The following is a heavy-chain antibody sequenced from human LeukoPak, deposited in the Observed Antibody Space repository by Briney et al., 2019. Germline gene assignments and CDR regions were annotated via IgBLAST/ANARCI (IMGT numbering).Heavy chain of an antibody. V-gene: IGHV3-23*01. D-gene: IGHD3-22*01. CDR3: AKTYYLDSSAYYSGASDY. Sequence: PGGSLSLPCAASGFPFSSYALSGAGRPQGRGLEGVSVLSGSGGSTYYADSVKGRFTISRDNSKNTLYLQMNSLRVEDTAVYYCAKTYYLDSSAYYSGASDYWGQGALVTVSS. CDR1: GFPFSSYA. CDR2: LSGSGGST. J-gene: IGHJ4*02.